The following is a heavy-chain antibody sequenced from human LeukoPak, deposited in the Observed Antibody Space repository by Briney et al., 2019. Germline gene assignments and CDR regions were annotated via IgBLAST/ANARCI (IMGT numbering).Heavy chain of an antibody. CDR1: GYNFAGYY. V-gene: IGHV1-2*06. CDR3: ARGRNYFNWGSLGLPWPPYYYYMDV. D-gene: IGHD7-27*01. CDR2: INPRDGET. J-gene: IGHJ6*03. Sequence: ASVKVSCKASGYNFAGYYIHWVRQAPGQGLEWMGRINPRDGETNFAQKFQGRVTMTRDTSISTAYMELSSLRSEDTAVYYCARGRNYFNWGSLGLPWPPYYYYMDVWGKGTTVTVSS.